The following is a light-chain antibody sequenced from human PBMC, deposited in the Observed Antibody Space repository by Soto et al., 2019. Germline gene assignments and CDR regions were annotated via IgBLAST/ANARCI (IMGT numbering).Light chain of an antibody. V-gene: IGLV2-14*01. Sequence: QSALTQPASVSGSPGQSITISCTGTSSDVGGYNYVSWYQQHPGEAPKLMIYDVSNRPSGVSNRFSGSKSGNTASLTISGLQAEDEADYYCSSYTSSSTLPFGGGTKLTVL. CDR1: SSDVGGYNY. CDR2: DVS. CDR3: SSYTSSSTLP. J-gene: IGLJ2*01.